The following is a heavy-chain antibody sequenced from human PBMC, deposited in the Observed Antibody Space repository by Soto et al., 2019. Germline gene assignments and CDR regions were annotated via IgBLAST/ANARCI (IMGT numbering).Heavy chain of an antibody. CDR3: AGRLRPPNGRYGMGV. D-gene: IGHD3-16*01. Sequence: GASVKVSCKASGYTFTGYYMHWVRQAPGQGLEWMGWINPNSGGTNYAQKFQGWVTMTRDTSISTAYMELSRLSSDDTAVYYCAGRLRPPNGRYGMGVWGQGTTVTVSS. V-gene: IGHV1-2*04. CDR1: GYTFTGYY. CDR2: INPNSGGT. J-gene: IGHJ6*02.